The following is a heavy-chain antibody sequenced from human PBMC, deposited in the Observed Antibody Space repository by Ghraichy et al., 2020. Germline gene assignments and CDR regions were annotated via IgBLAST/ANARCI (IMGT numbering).Heavy chain of an antibody. J-gene: IGHJ4*02. Sequence: GGSLRLSCAASGFPFHTYSMSWVRQAPGKGLEWVSYISASGLATYSADSVRGRFTISRDNAKSSLYLQMSGLRAEDTAIYYCARDFLGASTTAHSYDNWGQGTLVTVSS. CDR3: ARDFLGASTTAHSYDN. CDR2: ISASGLAT. V-gene: IGHV3-48*01. D-gene: IGHD3-16*01. CDR1: GFPFHTYS.